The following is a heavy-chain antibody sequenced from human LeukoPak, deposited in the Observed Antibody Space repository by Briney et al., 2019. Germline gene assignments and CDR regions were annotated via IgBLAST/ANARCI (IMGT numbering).Heavy chain of an antibody. CDR2: IIPILGIA. Sequence: AASVKVSCKASGGTFSSYAISWLRQAPGQGLEWMGRIIPILGIANYAQKFQGRVTITADKSTSTAYMELSSLRSEDTAVYYCARESYCSSTSCYKRRNWFDPWGQGTLVTVSS. J-gene: IGHJ5*02. CDR1: GGTFSSYA. V-gene: IGHV1-69*04. CDR3: ARESYCSSTSCYKRRNWFDP. D-gene: IGHD2-2*02.